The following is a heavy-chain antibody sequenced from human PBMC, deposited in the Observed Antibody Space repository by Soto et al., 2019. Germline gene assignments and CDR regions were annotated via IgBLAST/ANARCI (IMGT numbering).Heavy chain of an antibody. CDR1: GDSVGSGLYF. CDR3: ARTDSAGRWAAWY. V-gene: IGHV4-61*03. Sequence: ADTLSLTCPVSGDSVGSGLYFWRWLRPSPGKGLEWIGHIHNSVNTEYNPPLRSRVTISIDTSKNHFSLNLRSVTAADTAVYYCARTDSAGRWAAWYWGQGTLVTVS. CDR2: IHNSVNT. D-gene: IGHD2-15*01. J-gene: IGHJ1*01.